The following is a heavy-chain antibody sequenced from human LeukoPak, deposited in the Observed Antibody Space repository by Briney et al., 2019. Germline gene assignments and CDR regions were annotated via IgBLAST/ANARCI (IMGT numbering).Heavy chain of an antibody. J-gene: IGHJ4*02. Sequence: GGSLRLSCAASGFTFSSYWMSWVRQAPGKGLEWVANIKQDGSEKYYVDSVKGRFTISRDNDENSLFLQMTSLRAEDTAVYYCARVGGRYSPLGYWGQGTLVTVSS. CDR2: IKQDGSEK. CDR1: GFTFSSYW. CDR3: ARVGGRYSPLGY. D-gene: IGHD3-16*02. V-gene: IGHV3-7*01.